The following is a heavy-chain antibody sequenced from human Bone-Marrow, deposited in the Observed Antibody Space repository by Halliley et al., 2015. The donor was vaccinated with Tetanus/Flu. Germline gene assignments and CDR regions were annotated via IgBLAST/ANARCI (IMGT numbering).Heavy chain of an antibody. CDR3: ARGGFTFGERIFDF. CDR1: GFTFEDYA. D-gene: IGHD3-16*01. V-gene: IGHV3-43D*04. CDR2: ISGDGDVT. J-gene: IGHJ4*02. Sequence: SLRLSCAASGFTFEDYAMHWVRQTPGKGLEWVSLISGDGDVTDYADPVKSRFSISRDNSKNSVYLRMNSLRPEDTALYFCARGGFTFGERIFDFWGQETLVPVSS.